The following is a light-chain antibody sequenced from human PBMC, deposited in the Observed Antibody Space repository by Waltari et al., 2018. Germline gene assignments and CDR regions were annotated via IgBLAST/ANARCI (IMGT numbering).Light chain of an antibody. CDR3: QQYISWPRT. J-gene: IGKJ2*01. CDR2: GAS. Sequence: ETVMTQSPATLSVSPGERATLSCGASQSVYSDLAWYQQKPGQAPRLLIFGASTRATGIPARFSGSGSVTEFTLTISSLQSEDSAVYYCQQYISWPRTFGQGTKLEI. CDR1: QSVYSD. V-gene: IGKV3-15*01.